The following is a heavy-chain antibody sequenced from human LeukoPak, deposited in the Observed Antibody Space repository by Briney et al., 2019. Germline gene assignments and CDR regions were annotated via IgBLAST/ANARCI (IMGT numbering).Heavy chain of an antibody. CDR1: GFTFSSYA. V-gene: IGHV3-30-3*01. CDR2: ISYDGSNK. Sequence: PGRSLRLSCAASGFTFSSYAMHWVRQAPGKGLEWVAVISYDGSNKYYADSVKGRFTISRDNSKNTLYLQMNSLRAEDTGVYYCARVPGDVWGKGTTVTVSS. CDR3: ARVPGDV. J-gene: IGHJ6*04.